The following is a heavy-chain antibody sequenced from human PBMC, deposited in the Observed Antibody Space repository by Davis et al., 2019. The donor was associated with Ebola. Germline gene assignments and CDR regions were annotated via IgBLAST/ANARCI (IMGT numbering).Heavy chain of an antibody. D-gene: IGHD6-19*01. CDR3: ARTPPPPAGTFDY. Sequence: GESLKISCAASGFTVSSNYMSWVRQAPGKGLEWVSSISSSSSYIYYADSVKGRFTISRDNSKNTLYLQMNSLRAEDTAVYYCARTPPPPAGTFDYWGQGTLVTVSS. CDR1: GFTVSSNY. V-gene: IGHV3-21*01. CDR2: ISSSSSYI. J-gene: IGHJ4*02.